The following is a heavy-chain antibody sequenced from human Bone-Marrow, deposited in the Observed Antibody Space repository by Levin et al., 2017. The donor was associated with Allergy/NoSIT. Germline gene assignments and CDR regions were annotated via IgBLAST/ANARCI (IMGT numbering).Heavy chain of an antibody. J-gene: IGHJ6*03. CDR1: GDTLNNYG. V-gene: IGHV1-69*13. Sequence: PVASVKVSCKASGDTLNNYGINWVRQAPGQGLEWMGGFTPIFATSNYGQRFQGRVTFNADESTNTAYMELSGLKSEDTAVYFCAGADCSGAGCYGYFYSYMDVWGKGTMVIVSS. CDR3: AGADCSGAGCYGYFYSYMDV. D-gene: IGHD2-15*01. CDR2: FTPIFATS.